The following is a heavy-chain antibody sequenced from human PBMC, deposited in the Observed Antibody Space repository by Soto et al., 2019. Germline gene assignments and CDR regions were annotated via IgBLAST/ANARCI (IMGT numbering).Heavy chain of an antibody. Sequence: GGSLRLSCAASGFTFSNYGMSWVRQAPGKGLEWVSTISGSGGNTYYAASVKGRFTISRDNSKNTLYLQMNSLRAEDTAVYYCAKRRRGIVVVVARYHLDYWGQGTLVTVYS. CDR3: AKRRRGIVVVVARYHLDY. CDR2: ISGSGGNT. J-gene: IGHJ4*02. CDR1: GFTFSNYG. V-gene: IGHV3-23*01. D-gene: IGHD2-15*01.